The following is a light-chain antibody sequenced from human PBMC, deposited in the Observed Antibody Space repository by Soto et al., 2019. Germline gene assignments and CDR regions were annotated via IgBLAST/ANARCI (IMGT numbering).Light chain of an antibody. CDR2: LNSDGSH. J-gene: IGLJ3*02. Sequence: QSVLTQSPSASASLGASVKLTCTLSSGHSSYAIAWHQQQPEKGPRYLMKLNSDGSHSTGDGIPDRFSGSSSGAERYLTISSLQSEDEADYYCQTWGTGTQGVFGGGTQLTVL. CDR1: SGHSSYA. V-gene: IGLV4-69*01. CDR3: QTWGTGTQGV.